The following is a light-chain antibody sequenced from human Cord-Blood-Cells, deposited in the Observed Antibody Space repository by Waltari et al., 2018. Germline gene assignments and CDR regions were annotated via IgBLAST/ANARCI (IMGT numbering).Light chain of an antibody. CDR1: SSDVGSCHF. V-gene: IGLV2-23*01. Sequence: QSALTQPASVSGSPGQSNTISCTGTSSDVGSCHFPPWYQQHPGKAPQLLIYEGSKRPSGVYNRFSGSKSGNTASLTISGLQAEDEADYYCCSYAGSSTVVFGGGTKLTVL. CDR2: EGS. CDR3: CSYAGSSTVV. J-gene: IGLJ2*01.